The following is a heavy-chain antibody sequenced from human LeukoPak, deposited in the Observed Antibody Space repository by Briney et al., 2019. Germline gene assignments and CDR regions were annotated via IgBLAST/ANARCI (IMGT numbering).Heavy chain of an antibody. CDR2: IYYSGTT. CDR3: AKAPPKEYDFWSGYYNYMDV. Sequence: SETLSLTCTVSGGSISSYYWGWIRQPPGKGLEWIGSIYYSGTTDYNPSLKSRVTISVDTSKNQFSLKLSSVTAADTAVYYCAKAPPKEYDFWSGYYNYMDVWGKGTTVTVSS. D-gene: IGHD3/OR15-3a*01. J-gene: IGHJ6*03. CDR1: GGSISSYY. V-gene: IGHV4-39*07.